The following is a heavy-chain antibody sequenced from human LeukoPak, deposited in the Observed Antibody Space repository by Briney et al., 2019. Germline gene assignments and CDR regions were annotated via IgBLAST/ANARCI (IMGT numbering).Heavy chain of an antibody. CDR3: AKRSGSYGPLFDY. D-gene: IGHD5-18*01. CDR1: GFTVSSNY. CDR2: ISSSGTTT. Sequence: GGSLRLSCAASGFTVSSNYMSWIRQAPGKGLEWVSYISSSGTTTHYADSVKGRFTISRDNAKNSLYLQMNSLRAEDTAVYYCAKRSGSYGPLFDYWGQGTLVTVSS. V-gene: IGHV3-11*04. J-gene: IGHJ4*02.